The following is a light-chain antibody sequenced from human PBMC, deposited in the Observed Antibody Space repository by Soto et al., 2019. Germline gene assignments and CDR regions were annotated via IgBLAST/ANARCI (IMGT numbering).Light chain of an antibody. Sequence: DIQMTQSPSSLSESVGDRDTITCRASQSISSYLNWYQQKPGKAPKLLIYAASSLQSGVPSRFSGSGSGTDFTLTISSLQPEDFATYYCQQSYSTPYTFGQGTKLEIK. V-gene: IGKV1-39*01. CDR2: AAS. J-gene: IGKJ2*01. CDR1: QSISSY. CDR3: QQSYSTPYT.